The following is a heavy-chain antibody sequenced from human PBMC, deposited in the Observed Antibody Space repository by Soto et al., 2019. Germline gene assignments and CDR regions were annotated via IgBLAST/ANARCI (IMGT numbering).Heavy chain of an antibody. V-gene: IGHV1-18*01. Sequence: QVHLVQSGGEVKKPGASVKISCPTSGYTFSNYGITWVRQAPGQGLEWVGWVNGDSGNTNYAQNMEGRVTMTTDASTATADMELRTLRSADTATYYCARGTGLNDGSDLWGQGTVVSVSS. CDR3: ARGTGLNDGSDL. CDR1: GYTFSNYG. J-gene: IGHJ3*01. CDR2: VNGDSGNT.